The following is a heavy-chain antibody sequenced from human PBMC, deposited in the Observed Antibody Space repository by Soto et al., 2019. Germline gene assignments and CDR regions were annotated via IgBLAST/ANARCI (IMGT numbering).Heavy chain of an antibody. J-gene: IGHJ3*02. CDR2: INPYNANT. V-gene: IGHV1-18*04. Sequence: QVQLVQSGAEMKKTGASVKVSCKTSGYTFTNHGINWVRHAPGQGPEWMGWINPYNANTNYAQRLQGRVTMTTDTATSTAYMDLRSLTSDDTAVYYCARDRVAGIWGDAFDIWGQGTMVTVSS. CDR1: GYTFTNHG. D-gene: IGHD3-16*01. CDR3: ARDRVAGIWGDAFDI.